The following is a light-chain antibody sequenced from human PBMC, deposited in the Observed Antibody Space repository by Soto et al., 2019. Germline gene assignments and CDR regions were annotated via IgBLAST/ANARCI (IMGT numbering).Light chain of an antibody. CDR2: AAS. CDR1: QSISSY. J-gene: IGKJ1*01. CDR3: KKSYSTIRK. V-gene: IGKV1-39*01. Sequence: IHMTQSPSSLSASVGDRVTITCLASQSISSYLNWYQQKPGKAPKLLIYAASSLKSGVPSRFSASGSGKDFTITISRMQPEDFETYYCKKSYSTIRKFGQGKKVDIK.